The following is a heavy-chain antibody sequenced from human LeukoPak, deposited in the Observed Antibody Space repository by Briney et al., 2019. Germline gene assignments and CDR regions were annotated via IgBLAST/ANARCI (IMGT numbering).Heavy chain of an antibody. D-gene: IGHD2-2*01. CDR1: GFTFSSYA. V-gene: IGHV3-23*01. CDR2: ISGSGGST. J-gene: IGHJ6*02. CDR3: AKGLGYCSSTSCYGAYYYGMDV. Sequence: GGSLRLSCAASGFTFSSYAMSWVRQAPGEGLEWVSAISGSGGSTYYADSVKGRFTISRDNSKNTLYLQMNSLRAEDTAVYYCAKGLGYCSSTSCYGAYYYGMDVWGQGTTVTVSS.